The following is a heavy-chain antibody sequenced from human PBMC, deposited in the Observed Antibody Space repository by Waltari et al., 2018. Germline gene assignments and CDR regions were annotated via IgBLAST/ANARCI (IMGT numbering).Heavy chain of an antibody. Sequence: QVTLKESGPALVKPTQTLTLTCTFSGFSLSTSGMRVSWIRQPPGKALEWLARIDWDDDKFYSTSLKTRLTISKDTSKNQVVLTMTNMDPVDTATYYCARDSSGWYDYWGQGTLVTVSS. J-gene: IGHJ4*02. CDR2: IDWDDDK. CDR1: GFSLSTSGMR. D-gene: IGHD6-19*01. CDR3: ARDSSGWYDY. V-gene: IGHV2-70*04.